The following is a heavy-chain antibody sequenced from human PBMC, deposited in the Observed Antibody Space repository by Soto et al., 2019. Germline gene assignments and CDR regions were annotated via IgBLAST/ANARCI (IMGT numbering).Heavy chain of an antibody. Sequence: VQLVESGGGLVKPGGSLRLSCAASGFTFSDYYMSWIRQPPGKGLEWVSYITSDTTIYYADSVKGRFTISRDNAKNSLYLQMNSLRAEDTAVYYCVRDWSSDYWGQGTLVTVSS. CDR3: VRDWSSDY. V-gene: IGHV3-11*01. CDR2: ITSDTTI. CDR1: GFTFSDYY. J-gene: IGHJ4*02. D-gene: IGHD2-8*02.